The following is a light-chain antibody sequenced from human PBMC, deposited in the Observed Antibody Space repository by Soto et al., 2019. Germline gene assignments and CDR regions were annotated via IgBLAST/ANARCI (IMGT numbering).Light chain of an antibody. CDR3: QNYNSALGFT. CDR2: TAS. CDR1: QGMNNY. V-gene: IGKV1-27*01. J-gene: IGKJ3*01. Sequence: DIQMTQSPSSLSASVADRVTITCRAIQGMNNYLAWYQQKPGKVPKLLIYTASSLQSGVPSRFSGSGSGTDFTLTISSLQPEDVATYYCQNYNSALGFTFGPGTKVDIK.